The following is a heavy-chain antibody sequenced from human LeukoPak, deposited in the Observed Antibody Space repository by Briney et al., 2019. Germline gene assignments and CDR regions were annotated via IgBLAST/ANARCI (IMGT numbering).Heavy chain of an antibody. V-gene: IGHV3-23*01. CDR1: GFTFSSYA. CDR3: AKGSWAGDSSGYYYFDY. J-gene: IGHJ4*02. CDR2: ISGSGGST. D-gene: IGHD3-22*01. Sequence: PGGSLRLSCAASGFTFSSYAMSWVRQAPGKGLEWVSAISGSGGSTYYADSVKGRFTISRDNSKNTLYLQMNSLRAEDTAVYYCAKGSWAGDSSGYYYFDYWGQGTLVTVSS.